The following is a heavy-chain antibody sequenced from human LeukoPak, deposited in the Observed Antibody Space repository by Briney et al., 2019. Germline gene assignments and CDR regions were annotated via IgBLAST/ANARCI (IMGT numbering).Heavy chain of an antibody. CDR2: IGASGGST. D-gene: IGHD3-9*01. Sequence: GGSLRLSCATSGFTFSSYAMSWVRQAPGKGLEWVSGIGASGGSTYYADSVKGRFTISRDNSKNTLYLQMNSLRTEDSAVYYCAKAEGYDILTGLDYWGQGTLVTVSS. V-gene: IGHV3-23*01. J-gene: IGHJ4*02. CDR3: AKAEGYDILTGLDY. CDR1: GFTFSSYA.